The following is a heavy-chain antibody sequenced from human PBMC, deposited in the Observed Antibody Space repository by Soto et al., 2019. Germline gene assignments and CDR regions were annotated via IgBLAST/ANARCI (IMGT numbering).Heavy chain of an antibody. J-gene: IGHJ6*02. CDR3: AKSRGVDNYYYGMDV. D-gene: IGHD3-10*01. CDR1: GLSFGSYG. V-gene: IGHV3-30*18. CDR2: ISYDGGKK. Sequence: GGSLRLSCVVSGLSFGSYGMHWVRQAPGKGLEWVALISYDGGKKYYMDSVKGRFTISRDNSLGTLFLQMISLRPEDTAVYYCAKSRGVDNYYYGMDVWGQGTTVTVSS.